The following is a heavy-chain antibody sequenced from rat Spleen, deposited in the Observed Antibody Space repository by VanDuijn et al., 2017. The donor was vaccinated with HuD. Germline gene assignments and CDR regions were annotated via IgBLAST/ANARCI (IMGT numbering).Heavy chain of an antibody. V-gene: IGHV5S23*01. CDR1: GFTFSDYN. D-gene: IGHD1-12*02. Sequence: EVQLVESGGGLVQPGRSLKLSCAASGFTFSDYNIAWVRQAPTKGLEWVAFISTSGGSTYYRDSVKGRFTISRDNVKSTLYLQMDSLRSEDTATYYCTGDGTPRWGQGVMVTVSS. CDR2: ISTSGGST. CDR3: TGDGTPR. J-gene: IGHJ2*01.